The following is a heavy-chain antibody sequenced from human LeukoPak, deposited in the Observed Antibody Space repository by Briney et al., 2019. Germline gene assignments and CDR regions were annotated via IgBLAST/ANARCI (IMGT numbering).Heavy chain of an antibody. J-gene: IGHJ4*02. CDR1: GVTFSNHA. D-gene: IGHD1-26*01. CDR2: ITGSGGST. V-gene: IGHV3-23*01. CDR3: ATRPASETYFAVFDY. Sequence: GGSLRLSCAASGVTFSNHAMSWVRQAPGKGLEWVSGITGSGGSTYHAESVKGRFTISRDNSKNTLYLEMNSLRAEDTAVYFCATRPASETYFAVFDYWGQGTLVTVSS.